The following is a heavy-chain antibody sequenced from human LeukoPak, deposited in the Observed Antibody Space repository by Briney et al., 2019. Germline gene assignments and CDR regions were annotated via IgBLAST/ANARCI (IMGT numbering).Heavy chain of an antibody. V-gene: IGHV4-38-2*02. D-gene: IGHD3-22*01. Sequence: KPSETLSLTCTVSGYSISSGYYWGWIRQPPGKGLEWIGSIYHSGSTYYNPSLKSRVTISVDTSKNQFSLKLSSVTAADTAVYYCARERLTIVVENWFDPWGQGTLVTVSS. CDR1: GYSISSGYY. CDR2: IYHSGST. CDR3: ARERLTIVVENWFDP. J-gene: IGHJ5*02.